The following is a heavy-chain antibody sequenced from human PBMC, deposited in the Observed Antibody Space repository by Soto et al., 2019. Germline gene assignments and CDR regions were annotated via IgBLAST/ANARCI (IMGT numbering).Heavy chain of an antibody. D-gene: IGHD6-19*01. CDR2: ISGTGRST. V-gene: IGHV3-23*01. J-gene: IGHJ4*02. Sequence: EVQLWESGGGLVQPGGSLRLSCEASGFTFINCAMSWVRQAPGKGLEWVSGISGTGRSTFYADSVKGRFTISRDNSKNTVYLQMISLIAEDTAVYYCAKGNTSGWYFFDYWGQGTLVTVSS. CDR1: GFTFINCA. CDR3: AKGNTSGWYFFDY.